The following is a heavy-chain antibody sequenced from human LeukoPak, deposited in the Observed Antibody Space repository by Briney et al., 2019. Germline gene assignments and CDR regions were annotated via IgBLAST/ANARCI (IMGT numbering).Heavy chain of an antibody. V-gene: IGHV4-59*01. CDR3: ARGKAAAGIGY. CDR2: IYYSGST. Sequence: SETLSLTCTVSGGSLSSYYWSWIRQPPGKGLEWIGYIYYSGSTNYNPSPKSRVTISVDTSKNQFSLKLSSVTAADTAVYYCARGKAAAGIGYWGQGTLVTVSS. CDR1: GGSLSSYY. J-gene: IGHJ4*02. D-gene: IGHD6-13*01.